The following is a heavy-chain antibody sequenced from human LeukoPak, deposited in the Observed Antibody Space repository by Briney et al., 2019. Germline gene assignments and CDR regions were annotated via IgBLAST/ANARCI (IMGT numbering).Heavy chain of an antibody. V-gene: IGHV3-30*18. Sequence: PGGSLRLSCAASGFTFSSYGMHWVRQAPGKGLEWVAVISYDGSNKYYADSVKGRFTISRDNSKNTLYLQMNSLRAKDTAVYYCAKSEYYFDYWGQGTLVTVSS. CDR2: ISYDGSNK. D-gene: IGHD3-10*01. CDR3: AKSEYYFDY. J-gene: IGHJ4*02. CDR1: GFTFSSYG.